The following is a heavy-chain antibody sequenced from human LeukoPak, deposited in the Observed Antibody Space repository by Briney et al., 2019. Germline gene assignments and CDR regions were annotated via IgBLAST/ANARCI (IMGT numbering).Heavy chain of an antibody. Sequence: GGSLRLSCAASGFTFSSYWMSWVRQAPGKGLEWVANIKQDGSEKYYVDSVKGRFTVSRDNAKNSLYLQMNSLRAEDTAVYYCARENTIFGVVEGVTKYDAFDIWGQGTMVTVSS. D-gene: IGHD3-3*01. V-gene: IGHV3-7*03. CDR3: ARENTIFGVVEGVTKYDAFDI. CDR2: IKQDGSEK. CDR1: GFTFSSYW. J-gene: IGHJ3*02.